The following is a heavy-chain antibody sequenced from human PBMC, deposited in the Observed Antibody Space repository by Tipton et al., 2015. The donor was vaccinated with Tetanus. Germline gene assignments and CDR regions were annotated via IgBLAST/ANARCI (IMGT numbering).Heavy chain of an antibody. J-gene: IGHJ4*02. CDR1: GGSISSGDFY. D-gene: IGHD2-21*01. Sequence: TLSLTCSVSGGSISSGDFYWSWIRQPPGKGLEWIGYVPNSGTTYYNPPLKSRLSISVDTSKNQFSMELNSVTAADTAVYYCARVGDCGGDRCALSSYYFDYWGQGTLVTVSS. V-gene: IGHV4-30-4*01. CDR3: ARVGDCGGDRCALSSYYFDY. CDR2: VPNSGTT.